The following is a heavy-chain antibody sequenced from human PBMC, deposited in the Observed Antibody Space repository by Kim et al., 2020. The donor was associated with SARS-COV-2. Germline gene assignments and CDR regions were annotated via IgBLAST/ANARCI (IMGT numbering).Heavy chain of an antibody. CDR1: GFTFSSYA. Sequence: GGSLRLSCAASGFTFSSYAMSWVRQAPGKGLEWVSAISGSGGSTYYADSVKGRFTISRDNSKNTLYLQMNSLRAEDTAVYYCAKDLSGQYQLLPGLFDYWGQGTLVTVSS. V-gene: IGHV3-23*01. CDR2: ISGSGGST. D-gene: IGHD2-2*01. CDR3: AKDLSGQYQLLPGLFDY. J-gene: IGHJ4*02.